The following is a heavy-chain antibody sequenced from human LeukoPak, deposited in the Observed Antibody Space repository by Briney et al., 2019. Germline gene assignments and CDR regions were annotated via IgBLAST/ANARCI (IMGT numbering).Heavy chain of an antibody. J-gene: IGHJ4*02. CDR2: INPNSGGT. CDR3: ARGPFIVVVPAAPVN. V-gene: IGHV1-2*02. D-gene: IGHD2-2*01. Sequence: GASVNVSCKASGHTFTGYYMHWVRQAPGQGLEWMGWINPNSGGTNYAQKLQGRVTMTRDTSISTAYMELSRLRSDDGAVYYCARGPFIVVVPAAPVNWGQGTLVTVSS. CDR1: GHTFTGYY.